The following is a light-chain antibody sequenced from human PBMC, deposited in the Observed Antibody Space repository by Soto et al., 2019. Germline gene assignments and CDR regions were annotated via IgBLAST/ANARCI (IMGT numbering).Light chain of an antibody. CDR1: SSAVGGSNY. J-gene: IGLJ3*02. Sequence: QSVLTQPRSVSGSPGQSVTISCTGTSSAVGGSNYVSWYQQHPGKAPKLIIYDVNRRPSGVPDRFSGAKSGTTASLTISGLRTEDEAHYSCCPDAGHIPRVSGGGTKVTVL. CDR2: DVN. V-gene: IGLV2-11*01. CDR3: CPDAGHIPRV.